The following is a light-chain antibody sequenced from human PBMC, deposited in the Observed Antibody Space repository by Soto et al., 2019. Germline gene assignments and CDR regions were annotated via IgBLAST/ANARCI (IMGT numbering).Light chain of an antibody. CDR3: QQYGSSPPWT. Sequence: EIVLTQSPGTLSLSPGERATLSCRASQSVSSSYLAGYQQKPGQAPRLLIYGASSRATGIPDRFSGSGSGTDFTITISRLEPEDFAVYYCQQYGSSPPWTFGQGTKVEIK. J-gene: IGKJ1*01. CDR1: QSVSSSY. V-gene: IGKV3-20*01. CDR2: GAS.